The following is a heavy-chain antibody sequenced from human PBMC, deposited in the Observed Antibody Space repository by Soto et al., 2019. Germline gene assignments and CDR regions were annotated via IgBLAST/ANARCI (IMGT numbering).Heavy chain of an antibody. J-gene: IGHJ6*02. CDR1: GDSVSSNSAA. CDR2: TYYRSKWYN. D-gene: IGHD3-3*01. CDR3: ASGVLRFLEWLLYRSARYYYYYGMDI. Sequence: SQTLSLTCAISGDSVSSNSAACSWIRECPSRGLEWLGRTYYRSKWYNDYAVSVKSRITXNQETSKNQFSLQLNSVTPEDTAVYYCASGVLRFLEWLLYRSARYYYYYGMDIWGQGTTVTVSS. V-gene: IGHV6-1*01.